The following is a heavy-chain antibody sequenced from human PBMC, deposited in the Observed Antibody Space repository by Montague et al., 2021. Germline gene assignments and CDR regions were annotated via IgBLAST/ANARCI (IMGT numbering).Heavy chain of an antibody. V-gene: IGHV4-38-2*02. Sequence: SETLSLTCNVSGYSITSGYYWGWIRQSPERGLELIGSVYHTGGTYYSPPLKRRVTISVDTSKNQVSLRLNSVIAADTALYYSARIGCGDYSVSWGQGILVTVSP. CDR1: GYSITSGYY. CDR2: VYHTGGT. CDR3: ARIGCGDYSVS. J-gene: IGHJ4*02. D-gene: IGHD2-21*01.